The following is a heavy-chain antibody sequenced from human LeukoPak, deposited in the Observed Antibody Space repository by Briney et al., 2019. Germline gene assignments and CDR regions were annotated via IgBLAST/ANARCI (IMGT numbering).Heavy chain of an antibody. Sequence: PSQTLSLTCNVSGGSTSSGDFYWSWFRQSPGKGLEWIGHIFYSGSTNYSPSLASRVTISIDTSEKQFSLSLSSVTAADTAVYYCARGDDYGAYWGQGTLVTVSS. CDR1: GGSTSSGDFY. CDR3: ARGDDYGAY. V-gene: IGHV4-30-4*08. J-gene: IGHJ4*02. CDR2: IFYSGST.